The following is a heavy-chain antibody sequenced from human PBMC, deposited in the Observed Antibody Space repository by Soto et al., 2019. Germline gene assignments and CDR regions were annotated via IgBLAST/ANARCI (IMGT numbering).Heavy chain of an antibody. Sequence: EVQLLGSGGGLVQPGGSLRLSCAASGFTFSSYAMSWVRQAPGKGLEWVSAISGSGVSTYYAASVKGRFTISRDNSKNTLYLQMNSLSAEDTAVYYCAKEHNYSSSWSEFDYWGQGTLVTVPS. J-gene: IGHJ4*02. CDR2: ISGSGVST. V-gene: IGHV3-23*01. CDR1: GFTFSSYA. CDR3: AKEHNYSSSWSEFDY. D-gene: IGHD6-13*01.